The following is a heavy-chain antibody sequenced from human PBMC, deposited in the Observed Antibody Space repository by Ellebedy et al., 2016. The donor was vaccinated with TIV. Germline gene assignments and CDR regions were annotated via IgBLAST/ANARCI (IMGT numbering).Heavy chain of an antibody. V-gene: IGHV4-34*01. CDR2: INHSGST. J-gene: IGHJ2*01. Sequence: GSLRLSXAAYGGSFSGYYWSWIRQPPGKGLEWIGEINHSGSTNYNPSLKSRVTISVDTSKNQFSLKLSSVTAADTAVYYCARGQGSPPDWYFDLWGRGTLVTVSS. CDR3: ARGQGSPPDWYFDL. D-gene: IGHD3-10*01. CDR1: GGSFSGYY.